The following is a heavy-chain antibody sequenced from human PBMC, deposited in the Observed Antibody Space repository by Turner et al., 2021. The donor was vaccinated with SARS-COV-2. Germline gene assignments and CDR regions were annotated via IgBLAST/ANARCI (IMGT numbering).Heavy chain of an antibody. CDR3: AKGESQYFDY. Sequence: VQLLESGGGLVQPGGSLRLSCAASGFTFSSYGMHWVRQAPGKGLEWVAVISYDGSNKYYADSVKGRFTISRDNSKNTLYLQMNSLRAEDTAVYYCAKGESQYFDYWGQGTLVTVSS. J-gene: IGHJ4*02. V-gene: IGHV3-30*18. CDR2: ISYDGSNK. CDR1: GFTFSSYG.